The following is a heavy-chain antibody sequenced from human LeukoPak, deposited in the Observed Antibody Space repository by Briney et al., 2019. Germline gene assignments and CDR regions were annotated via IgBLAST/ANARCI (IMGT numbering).Heavy chain of an antibody. Sequence: GTSLRLSCAASGFTFSSHGMHWVRQAPGKGLDWVAVIWYDGSKTLYADSVKGRFTISRDDSKNTLYLQMNSLRAEDTAVYYCASEASGYYRDFWGQGTLVTVSS. D-gene: IGHD3-3*01. J-gene: IGHJ4*02. CDR2: IWYDGSKT. CDR3: ASEASGYYRDF. V-gene: IGHV3-33*01. CDR1: GFTFSSHG.